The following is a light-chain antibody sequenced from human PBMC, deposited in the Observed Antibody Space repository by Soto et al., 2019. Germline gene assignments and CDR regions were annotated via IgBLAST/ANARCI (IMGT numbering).Light chain of an antibody. CDR1: SSDVGSYNL. J-gene: IGLJ1*01. Sequence: QSVLTQPASVSGSPGQSITISCTGTSSDVGSYNLVSWYQQHPGKAPKLMIYKVSKRPSGVSNRFSGSKSGNTASLTISGLQAEDEADYYCCSYAGSSTYVFGTGTKVTVL. V-gene: IGLV2-23*02. CDR2: KVS. CDR3: CSYAGSSTYV.